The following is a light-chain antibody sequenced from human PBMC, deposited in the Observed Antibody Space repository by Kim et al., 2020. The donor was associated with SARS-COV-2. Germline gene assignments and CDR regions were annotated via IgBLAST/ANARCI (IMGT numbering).Light chain of an antibody. Sequence: APGETARITCGGTNIGETRVFWYQLKAGQAPALVISYDSDRPAGISGRFSGSNSGDTATLTISRVEGEDEADYHCQVWARTYDHVVFGGGTTLTVL. V-gene: IGLV3-21*04. CDR3: QVWARTYDHVV. CDR2: YDS. CDR1: NIGETR. J-gene: IGLJ3*02.